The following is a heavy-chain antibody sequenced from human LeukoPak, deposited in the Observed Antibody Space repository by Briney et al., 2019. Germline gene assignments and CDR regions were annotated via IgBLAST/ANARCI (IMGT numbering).Heavy chain of an antibody. CDR2: IIPIFGTA. CDR3: ARDGGGLRYAGPLDY. CDR1: GGTFSSYA. V-gene: IGHV1-69*05. J-gene: IGHJ4*02. D-gene: IGHD4-17*01. Sequence: SVKVSCKASGGTFSSYAISWVRQAPGQGLEWMGRIIPIFGTANYAQEFQGRVTITTDESTSTAYMELSSLRSEDTAVYYCARDGGGLRYAGPLDYWGQGTLVTVSS.